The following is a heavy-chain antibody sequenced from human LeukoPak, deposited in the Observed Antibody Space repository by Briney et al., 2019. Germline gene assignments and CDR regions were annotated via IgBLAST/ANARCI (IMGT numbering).Heavy chain of an antibody. D-gene: IGHD2-15*01. CDR3: ASEYCSGGNCYFDY. Sequence: GESEKISCKGSEYSFATYWIGWVRQMPGQGLEWMGIIFPGDSDTRYSPCFQGQVTISADKSISTAYLQWSSLKASDTAIYYCASEYCSGGNCYFDYWGQGTMVTASS. J-gene: IGHJ4*02. V-gene: IGHV5-51*03. CDR1: EYSFATYW. CDR2: IFPGDSDT.